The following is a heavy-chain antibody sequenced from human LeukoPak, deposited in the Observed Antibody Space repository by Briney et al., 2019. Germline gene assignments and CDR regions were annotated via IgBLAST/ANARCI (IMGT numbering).Heavy chain of an antibody. CDR2: IYHSGST. CDR3: AAVVTAKEWYNWFDP. J-gene: IGHJ5*02. Sequence: SQTLSLTCTVSGGSISSGGYYWSWIRQPPGKGLEWIGYIYHSGSTYYNPSLKSRVTISVDRSKNQFSLKLSSVTAADTAVYYCAAVVTAKEWYNWFDPWGQGTLVTVSS. CDR1: GGSISSGGYY. V-gene: IGHV4-30-2*01. D-gene: IGHD3-3*01.